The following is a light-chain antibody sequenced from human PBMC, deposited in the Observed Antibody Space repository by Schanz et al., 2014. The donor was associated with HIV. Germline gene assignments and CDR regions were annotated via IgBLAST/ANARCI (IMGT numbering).Light chain of an antibody. CDR2: RAS. Sequence: EMVMTQSPATLSASPGERATLSCRASQTVISSNLAWYQQKPGQAPRLLIMRASTRAPGIPARFSGSGSGTDFTLTISRLEPEDFAVYYCQQYGGSPPYSFGQGTKLEIK. CDR1: QTVISSN. V-gene: IGKV3-20*01. J-gene: IGKJ2*03. CDR3: QQYGGSPPYS.